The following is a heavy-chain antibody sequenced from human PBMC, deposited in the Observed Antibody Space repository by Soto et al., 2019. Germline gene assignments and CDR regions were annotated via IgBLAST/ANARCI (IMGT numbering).Heavy chain of an antibody. J-gene: IGHJ4*02. CDR3: AREVYYDVWSGFNTHPYYFDD. V-gene: IGHV3-30-3*01. D-gene: IGHD3-3*01. CDR2: ISDDGSNT. CDR1: GFTFSRHT. Sequence: QVQLVESGGGVVQPGRSLRLSCAASGFTFSRHTMHWVRQAPGQGLEWVAAISDDGSNTYYADSVNGRFTISRDNSKNTLYLQMNSLSSEDTAVHHCAREVYYDVWSGFNTHPYYFDDWGQGTLVTVSS.